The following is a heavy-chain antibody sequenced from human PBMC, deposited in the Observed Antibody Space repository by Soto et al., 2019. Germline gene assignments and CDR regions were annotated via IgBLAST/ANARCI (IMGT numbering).Heavy chain of an antibody. CDR3: GRNPRREHPFSSQGRDF. D-gene: IGHD1-1*01. CDR2: IYYSGST. CDR1: GGSISSYY. V-gene: IGHV4-59*01. J-gene: IGHJ6*04. Sequence: SETLSLTCTVSGGSISSYYWSWIRQPPGKGLEWIGYIYYSGSTNYNPSLKSRVTISVDTSKNQFSLKLSSVTAADTAVYYCGRNPRREHPFSSQGRDFWGKGPPVTAS.